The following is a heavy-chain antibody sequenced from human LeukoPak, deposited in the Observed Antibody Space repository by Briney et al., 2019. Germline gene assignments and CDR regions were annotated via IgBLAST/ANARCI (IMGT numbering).Heavy chain of an antibody. Sequence: GASVKVSCKASGFTSMQWVRQARGQRLEWIGWIVVGSGNTNYAQKFQERVTITRDMSTSTAYMELSSLRSEDTAVYYCAAGYYDSSGYVSPWGQGTMVTVSS. V-gene: IGHV1-58*02. D-gene: IGHD3-22*01. CDR2: IVVGSGNT. CDR3: AAGYYDSSGYVSP. J-gene: IGHJ3*01. CDR1: GFTS.